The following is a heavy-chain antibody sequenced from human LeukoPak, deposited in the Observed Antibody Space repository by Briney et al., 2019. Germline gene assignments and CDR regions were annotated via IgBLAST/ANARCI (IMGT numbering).Heavy chain of an antibody. CDR2: IYTSGST. CDR3: ARDKLGYCSSTSCATRGFDY. CDR1: GGSISSGSYY. V-gene: IGHV4-61*02. Sequence: SETLSLTRTVSGGSISSGSYYWSWIRQPAGKGLEWIGRIYTSGSTNYNPSLKSRVTISVDTSKNQFSLKLSSVTAADTAVYYCARDKLGYCSSTSCATRGFDYWGQGTLVTVSS. J-gene: IGHJ4*02. D-gene: IGHD2-2*01.